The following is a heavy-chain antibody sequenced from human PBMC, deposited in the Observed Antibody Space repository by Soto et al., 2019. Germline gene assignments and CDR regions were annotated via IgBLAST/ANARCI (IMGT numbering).Heavy chain of an antibody. J-gene: IGHJ6*03. CDR1: GGSISSSSYY. D-gene: IGHD6-13*01. V-gene: IGHV4-39*01. CDR2: IYYSGST. CDR3: ARHGGQQLPGFFYYYYMDV. Sequence: QLQLQESGPGLVKPSETLSLTCTVSGGSISSSSYYWGWIRQPPGKGLVWIGSIYYSGSTYYNPSLKSRVTISVDTSKNQFFLKLSSVTAADTPVYYCARHGGQQLPGFFYYYYMDVWGKGTTVTVSS.